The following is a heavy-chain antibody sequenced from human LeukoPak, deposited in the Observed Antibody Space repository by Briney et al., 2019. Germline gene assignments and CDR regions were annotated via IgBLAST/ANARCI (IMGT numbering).Heavy chain of an antibody. J-gene: IGHJ5*02. CDR1: GGSISSYY. D-gene: IGHD3-10*01. V-gene: IGHV4-59*05. CDR2: IYYSGSP. CDR3: ARHVGFITMVRGVINNNWFDP. Sequence: PSETLSLTCTVSGGSISSYYWSWIRQPPGKGLEWIGSIYYSGSPYHNPSLKSRVTISVDTSKKQFSLKLSSVTAADTAVYYCARHVGFITMVRGVINNNWFDPWGQGTLVTVSS.